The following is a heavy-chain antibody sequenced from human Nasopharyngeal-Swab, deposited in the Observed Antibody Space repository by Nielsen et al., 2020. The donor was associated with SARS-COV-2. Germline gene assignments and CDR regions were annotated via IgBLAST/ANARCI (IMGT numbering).Heavy chain of an antibody. CDR2: ISHSGAT. Sequence: SEPLSLTCAVYGGSFSDNYWNWVRKSPGKGLEWIGEISHSGATNYKLSLKSRVILTIDTSKNQFSLKLTSVTAADTAVYYCVRGYRSWSFPSSYYYYYMDVWGQGTTVTVSS. CDR3: VRGYRSWSFPSSYYYYYMDV. J-gene: IGHJ6*03. D-gene: IGHD6-6*01. V-gene: IGHV4-34*01. CDR1: GGSFSDNY.